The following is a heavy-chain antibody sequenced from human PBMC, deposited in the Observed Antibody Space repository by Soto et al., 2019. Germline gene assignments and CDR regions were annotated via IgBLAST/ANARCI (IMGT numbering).Heavy chain of an antibody. CDR3: ARRGGAAPFDY. CDR2: IYYTGST. CDR1: GGSITSSGYY. Sequence: XETLSLTCTVSGGSITSSGYYWDWIQQPPGKGLEWMGTIYYTGSTYYNPSLKSRVTISVDTSKNLFSLRLTSVTAADTAVYSCARRGGAAPFDYWGQGTLVTVSS. J-gene: IGHJ4*02. V-gene: IGHV4-39*01. D-gene: IGHD2-15*01.